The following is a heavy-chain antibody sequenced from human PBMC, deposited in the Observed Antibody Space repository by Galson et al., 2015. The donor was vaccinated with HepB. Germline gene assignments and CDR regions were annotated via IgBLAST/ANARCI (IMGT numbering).Heavy chain of an antibody. J-gene: IGHJ4*02. CDR2: IYYRGST. CDR3: ATHIDFWSGYNDY. V-gene: IGHV4-39*01. D-gene: IGHD3-3*01. CDR1: GDSITNSNYF. Sequence: LSLTCTVSGDSITNSNYFWGWIRQPPGKGLEWIGSIYYRGSTKYNPSLKSRVTMSVDTSKNQFSLKLSSVTAADTSVYYCATHIDFWSGYNDYWGQGILVIVSS.